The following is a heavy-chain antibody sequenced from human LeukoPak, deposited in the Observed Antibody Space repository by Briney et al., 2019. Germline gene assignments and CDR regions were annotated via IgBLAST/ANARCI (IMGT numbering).Heavy chain of an antibody. CDR3: ARARHVLMVYAFDY. Sequence: GASVTVSCKASGGTFSSYAISWVRQAPGQGLEWMGGIIPIFGTANYAQKFQGRVTITADESTSTAYMELSSLRSEDTAVYYCARARHVLMVYAFDYWGQGTLVTVSS. D-gene: IGHD2-8*01. CDR1: GGTFSSYA. CDR2: IIPIFGTA. V-gene: IGHV1-69*13. J-gene: IGHJ4*02.